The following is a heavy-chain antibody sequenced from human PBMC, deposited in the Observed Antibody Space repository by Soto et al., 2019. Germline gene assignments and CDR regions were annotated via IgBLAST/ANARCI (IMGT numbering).Heavy chain of an antibody. CDR2: INPSGGST. CDR1: VYTFHRQY. J-gene: IGHJ6*03. Sequence: ARVEVPCEACVYTFHRQYMLWVRQARAKGREWVGIINPSGGSTSYAQKFQGRVTMTRDTSTSTVYMELSSLRSEDTAVYYCARARGPYDFWSGFNSMDLYYYYMDVWGKGTTVTVSS. D-gene: IGHD3-3*01. CDR3: ARARGPYDFWSGFNSMDLYYYYMDV. V-gene: IGHV1-46*02.